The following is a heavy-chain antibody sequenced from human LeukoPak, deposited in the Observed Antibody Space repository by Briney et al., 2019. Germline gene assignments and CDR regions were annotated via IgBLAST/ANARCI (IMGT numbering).Heavy chain of an antibody. Sequence: GGSLRLSCAASGFTFSTYAMHWVRQAPGKGLEWVAVISYDGSNKYYADSVKGRFIISRDNSKNTLYLQMNSLRPEDTAVYYCARVRARIQLWIPVDSWGQGTLVTVSS. D-gene: IGHD5-18*01. CDR1: GFTFSTYA. J-gene: IGHJ4*02. CDR3: ARVRARIQLWIPVDS. V-gene: IGHV3-30*04. CDR2: ISYDGSNK.